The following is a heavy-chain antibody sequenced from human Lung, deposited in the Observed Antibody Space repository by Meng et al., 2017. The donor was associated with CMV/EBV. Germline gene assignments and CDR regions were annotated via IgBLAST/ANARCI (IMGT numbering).Heavy chain of an antibody. CDR2: IYYSGST. CDR1: GGSISSYY. CDR3: ASGKYYYGSGSYYNYYYYGMDV. D-gene: IGHD3-10*01. Sequence: SETXSLXCTVSGGSISSYYWSWIRQPPGKGLEWIGYIYYSGSTNYNPSLKSRVTISVDTSKNQFSLKLSSVTAADTAVYYCASGKYYYGSGSYYNYYYYGMDVWXQGTXVTVAS. J-gene: IGHJ6*02. V-gene: IGHV4-59*01.